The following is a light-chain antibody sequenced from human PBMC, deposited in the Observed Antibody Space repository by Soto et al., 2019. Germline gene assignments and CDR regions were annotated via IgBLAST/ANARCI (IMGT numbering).Light chain of an antibody. CDR2: DAS. Sequence: DIPMRQSPSSLSASVGDRVTITCQARPDISNYLNWYQHKPGIPPKLLIYDASNFETGVPSRFSESKSGTAFTCTITSLQPEDIATYYCQQYDNLPFSFGGGTKVEIK. CDR1: PDISNY. J-gene: IGKJ4*01. V-gene: IGKV1-33*01. CDR3: QQYDNLPFS.